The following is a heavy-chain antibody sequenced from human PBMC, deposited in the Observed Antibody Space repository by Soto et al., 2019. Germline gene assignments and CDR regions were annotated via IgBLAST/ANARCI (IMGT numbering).Heavy chain of an antibody. CDR1: GDYIHVGGYY. CDR2: IYYTGKT. D-gene: IGHD2-2*01. CDR3: GRDLTSNANCIDP. Sequence: SETLSLTCSVSGDYIHVGGYYWTWIRQRPGKGLEWMGYIYYTGKTYYNPALESRLTMSVDRSKNQFSLRLTSVTAADTAVYFCGRDLTSNANCIDPWGQGTLVTVSS. J-gene: IGHJ5*02. V-gene: IGHV4-30-4*01.